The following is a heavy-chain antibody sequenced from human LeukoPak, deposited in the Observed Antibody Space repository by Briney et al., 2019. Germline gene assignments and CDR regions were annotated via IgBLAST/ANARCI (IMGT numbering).Heavy chain of an antibody. CDR2: INHSGST. Sequence: PSETLSLTCAVYGGSFSGYYWSWIRQPPGKGLEWIGEINHSGSTSYNPSLRSRVTMSLDTSKNQFSLKLSSVTAADTAAYYCARFTYYYDSSGYSFVAERYYYYGMDVWGQGTTVTVSS. D-gene: IGHD3-22*01. V-gene: IGHV4-34*01. CDR3: ARFTYYYDSSGYSFVAERYYYYGMDV. J-gene: IGHJ6*02. CDR1: GGSFSGYY.